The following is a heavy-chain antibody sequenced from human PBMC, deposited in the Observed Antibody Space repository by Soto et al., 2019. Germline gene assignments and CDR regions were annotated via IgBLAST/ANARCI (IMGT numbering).Heavy chain of an antibody. Sequence: GASVKVSCKASGYTFTGYYMHWVRQALGQGLEWMGWINPNSGGTNYAQKFQGWVTMTRDTSISTAYMELSRLRSDDTAVYYCARSHYYGSGSGYDYWGQGTLVTVSS. CDR1: GYTFTGYY. J-gene: IGHJ4*02. CDR3: ARSHYYGSGSGYDY. CDR2: INPNSGGT. V-gene: IGHV1-2*04. D-gene: IGHD3-10*01.